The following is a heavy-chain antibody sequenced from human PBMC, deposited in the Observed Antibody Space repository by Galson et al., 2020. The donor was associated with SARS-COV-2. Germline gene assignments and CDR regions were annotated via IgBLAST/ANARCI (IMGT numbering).Heavy chain of an antibody. D-gene: IGHD6-19*01. V-gene: IGHV3-53*01. CDR3: ARDTPMYSGGWYPAY. J-gene: IGHJ4*02. Sequence: GGSPRLSCAASGFTVSNHYMSWVRQAPGKGLEWVSVIFSGGSTYFADSVKGRFSVSRDNSKNTLFLQMNGLRAEDTAVYYCARDTPMYSGGWYPAYWGQGTLVTVSS. CDR1: GFTVSNHY. CDR2: IFSGGST.